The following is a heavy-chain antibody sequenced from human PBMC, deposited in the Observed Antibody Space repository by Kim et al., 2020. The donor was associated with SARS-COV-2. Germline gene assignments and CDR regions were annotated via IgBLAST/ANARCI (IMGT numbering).Heavy chain of an antibody. Sequence: GGSLRLSCAASGFTFSSYAMHWVRQAPGKGLEWVAVISYDGSNKYYADSVKGRFTISRDNSKNTLYLQMNSLRAEDTAVYYCARDLAASAVPLLGGWLMDVWGQGTTVTVSS. V-gene: IGHV3-30*04. J-gene: IGHJ6*02. CDR1: GFTFSSYA. CDR3: ARDLAASAVPLLGGWLMDV. CDR2: ISYDGSNK. D-gene: IGHD2-15*01.